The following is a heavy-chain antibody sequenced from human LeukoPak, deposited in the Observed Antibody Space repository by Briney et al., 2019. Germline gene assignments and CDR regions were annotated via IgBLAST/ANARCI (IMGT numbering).Heavy chain of an antibody. Sequence: PGGSLRLSCAASGFTFDDYAMHWVRQAPGKGLEWVSLISGDGGNTYYADSVKGRFTISRDNSKNSLYLQMNSLRTEDTALYYCAKDPFHYYDSRGGPDYWGQGTLVTVSS. CDR3: AKDPFHYYDSRGGPDY. J-gene: IGHJ4*02. CDR2: ISGDGGNT. D-gene: IGHD3-22*01. CDR1: GFTFDDYA. V-gene: IGHV3-43*02.